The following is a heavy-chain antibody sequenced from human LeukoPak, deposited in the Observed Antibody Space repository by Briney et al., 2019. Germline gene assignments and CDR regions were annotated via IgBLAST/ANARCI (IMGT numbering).Heavy chain of an antibody. CDR3: ARALAAAGNLYFDY. V-gene: IGHV4-30-2*01. Sequence: PSETLSLTCAVSGGSISSGGYSLSWIRQPPGKGLEWIGYIYHSGSTYYNPSLKSRVTISVDRSKNQFSLKLSSVTAADTAVYYCARALAAAGNLYFDYWGQGTLVTVSS. D-gene: IGHD6-13*01. J-gene: IGHJ4*02. CDR2: IYHSGST. CDR1: GGSISSGGYS.